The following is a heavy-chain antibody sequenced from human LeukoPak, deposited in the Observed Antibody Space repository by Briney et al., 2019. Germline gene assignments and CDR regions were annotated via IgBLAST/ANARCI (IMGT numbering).Heavy chain of an antibody. D-gene: IGHD1-26*01. CDR1: GYSISSGDY. V-gene: IGHV4-38-2*01. Sequence: SETLSLTCAVSGYSISSGDYWGWIRQPPGKGLDWIGSIYHSGSTYYNPSLKSRVTVSVDTSENQFSLKLNSVTAADTAVYYCARRNTYYGPFDYWGQGALVTVSS. CDR2: IYHSGST. CDR3: ARRNTYYGPFDY. J-gene: IGHJ4*02.